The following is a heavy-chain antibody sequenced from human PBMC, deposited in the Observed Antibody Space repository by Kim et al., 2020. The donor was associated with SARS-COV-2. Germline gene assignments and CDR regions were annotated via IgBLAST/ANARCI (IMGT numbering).Heavy chain of an antibody. D-gene: IGHD4-17*01. Sequence: SVKVSCKASGGTFSSYAISWVRQAPGQGLEWMGRIIPILGIANYAQKFQGRVTITADKCTSTAYMELSSLRSEDTAVYYCARTDYGDYGSFDYWGQGTLVTVSS. J-gene: IGHJ4*02. CDR2: IIPILGIA. V-gene: IGHV1-69*04. CDR3: ARTDYGDYGSFDY. CDR1: GGTFSSYA.